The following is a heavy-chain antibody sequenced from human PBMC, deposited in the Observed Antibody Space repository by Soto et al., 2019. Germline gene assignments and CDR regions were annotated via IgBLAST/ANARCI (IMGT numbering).Heavy chain of an antibody. V-gene: IGHV3-30-3*01. D-gene: IGHD3-22*01. Sequence: QVQLVESGGGVVQPGRSLRLSCAASGFTFSSYAMHWVRQAPGKGLEWVAVISYDGSNKYYADSVKGRFTISRDNSKNTLYLQMNSLRAEDTAVYYCARDQYYDIDYYFDYWGQGTLVTVSS. CDR3: ARDQYYDIDYYFDY. J-gene: IGHJ4*02. CDR2: ISYDGSNK. CDR1: GFTFSSYA.